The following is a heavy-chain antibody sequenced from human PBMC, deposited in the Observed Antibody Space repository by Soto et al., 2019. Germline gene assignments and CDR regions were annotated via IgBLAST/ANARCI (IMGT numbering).Heavy chain of an antibody. CDR2: ISYDGSNK. J-gene: IGHJ6*02. CDR3: ARDGYDFWSGYFSYYYGMDV. CDR1: GFTFSSYA. D-gene: IGHD3-3*01. Sequence: QVQLVESGGGVVQPGRSLRLSCAASGFTFSSYAMHWVRQAPGKGLEWVAVISYDGSNKYYADSVKGRFTSSRDNSKNTLYLQMNSLRAEDTAVYYCARDGYDFWSGYFSYYYGMDVWGQGTTVTVSS. V-gene: IGHV3-30-3*01.